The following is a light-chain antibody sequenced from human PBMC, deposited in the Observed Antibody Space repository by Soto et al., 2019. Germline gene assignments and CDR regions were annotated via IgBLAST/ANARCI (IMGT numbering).Light chain of an antibody. CDR3: SSYTSTTTPVV. V-gene: IGLV1-44*01. J-gene: IGLJ2*01. Sequence: QSVLTQPPSASGTPGQRVTISCSGSYSTIGSKTLNWYQHLPGSAPKLLIYTSNQRPSGVPDRFSGSKSGNTASLTISGLQAEDEADYYCSSYTSTTTPVVFGGGTKLTVL. CDR2: TSN. CDR1: YSTIGSKT.